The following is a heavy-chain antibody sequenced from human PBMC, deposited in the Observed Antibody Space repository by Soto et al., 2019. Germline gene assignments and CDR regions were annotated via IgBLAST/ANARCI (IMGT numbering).Heavy chain of an antibody. D-gene: IGHD3-22*01. V-gene: IGHV4-34*01. CDR1: GGSFSGYY. Sequence: SETLSLTCAVYGGSFSGYYWSWIRQPPGKGLEWVGEINHSGSTNYNPSLKSRVTISVDTSKNQFSLKLSSVTAADTDVYYCERGRYDSSGYLIDYWGQGTLVTVSS. J-gene: IGHJ4*02. CDR2: INHSGST. CDR3: ERGRYDSSGYLIDY.